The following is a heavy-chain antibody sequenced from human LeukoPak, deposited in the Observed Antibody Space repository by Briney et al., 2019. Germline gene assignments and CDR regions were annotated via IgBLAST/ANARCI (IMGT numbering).Heavy chain of an antibody. CDR1: GFTFSSYG. CDR3: AREGNSGYDHEDYFDY. D-gene: IGHD5-12*01. Sequence: GRSLRLSCAASGFTFSSYGMHWVRQAPGKGLEWAAVIWYDGSNKYYADSVKGRFTISRDNSKNTLYLQMNSLRAEDTAVYYCAREGNSGYDHEDYFDYWGQGTLVTVSS. CDR2: IWYDGSNK. J-gene: IGHJ4*02. V-gene: IGHV3-33*01.